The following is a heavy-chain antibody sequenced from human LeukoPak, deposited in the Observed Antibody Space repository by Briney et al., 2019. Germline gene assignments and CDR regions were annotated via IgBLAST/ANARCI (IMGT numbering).Heavy chain of an antibody. CDR2: IYYSGST. CDR1: GGSISSGGYS. Sequence: PSETLSLTCAVSGGSISSGGYSWSWIRQPPGKGLEWIGYIYYSGSTNYNPSLKSRVTISVDTSKNQFSLKLSSVTAADTAAYYCARVPPGFSDWYATYFDYWGQGTLVTVSS. V-gene: IGHV4-61*08. D-gene: IGHD6-19*01. CDR3: ARVPPGFSDWYATYFDY. J-gene: IGHJ4*02.